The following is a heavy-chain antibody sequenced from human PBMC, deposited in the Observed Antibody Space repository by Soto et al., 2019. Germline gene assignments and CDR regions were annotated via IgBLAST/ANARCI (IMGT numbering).Heavy chain of an antibody. D-gene: IGHD3-10*01. V-gene: IGHV2-5*02. Sequence: QITLKESGPPLVKPTQTLTLTCTFSGFSLSTSGVGVGWIRQPPGKALEWLALIYWDDDKRYSPSLKSRLTLTTDTSKNLVVLTMTTMDPVDTATYYCAHSSSLYSYGSGSYSGFFDPWGQGTLVTVSS. CDR1: GFSLSTSGVG. CDR2: IYWDDDK. CDR3: AHSSSLYSYGSGSYSGFFDP. J-gene: IGHJ5*02.